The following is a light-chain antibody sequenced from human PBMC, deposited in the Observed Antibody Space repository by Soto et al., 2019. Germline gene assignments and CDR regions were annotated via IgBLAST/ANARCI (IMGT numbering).Light chain of an antibody. CDR2: GAS. CDR1: QSVSSN. J-gene: IGKJ5*01. V-gene: IGKV3-15*01. CDR3: QQYYTWTLT. Sequence: EIVFTQSPVTQSLSPGARATLSCRASQSVSSNLAWYQQKPGQDPRLLIYGASSRATGIPVRFSGSGSGTEFNLTISSLQPEDFAVYDCQQYYTWTLTFGQGTRLEI.